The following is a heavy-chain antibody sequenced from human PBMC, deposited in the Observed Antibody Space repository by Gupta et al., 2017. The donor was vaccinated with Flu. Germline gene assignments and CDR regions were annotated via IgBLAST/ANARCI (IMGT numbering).Heavy chain of an antibody. CDR3: ARDFSNYYYYIDV. J-gene: IGHJ6*03. D-gene: IGHD3-3*02. CDR2: IKHDGSET. V-gene: IGHV3-7*01. CDR1: GFTLSHFW. Sequence: EVQLVESGGGLVQPGGSLRLSCAASGFTLSHFWMSWVRQAPGKGLEGVANIKHDGSETYYVDSVKGRFTICRDNAQNALYLQMNSLRAEDTAVYYCARDFSNYYYYIDVWGKGTTVTVSS.